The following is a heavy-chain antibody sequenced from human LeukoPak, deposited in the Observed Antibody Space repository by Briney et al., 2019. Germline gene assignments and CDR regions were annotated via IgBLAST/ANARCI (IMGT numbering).Heavy chain of an antibody. Sequence: GGSLRLSCVASGFIFNKHAMSWVRQAPGKGLEWVSGLSGSGSSTDYADSVKGRFTVSRDNSKNTLFLQMNSLRAEDTAIYYCAKERDYGPADYWGQGALVTVSS. CDR3: AKERDYGPADY. V-gene: IGHV3-23*01. J-gene: IGHJ4*02. D-gene: IGHD4/OR15-4a*01. CDR2: LSGSGSST. CDR1: GFIFNKHA.